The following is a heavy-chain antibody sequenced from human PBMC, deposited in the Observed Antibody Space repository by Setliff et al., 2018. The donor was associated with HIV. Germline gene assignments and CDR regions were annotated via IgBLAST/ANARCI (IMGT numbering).Heavy chain of an antibody. J-gene: IGHJ3*02. V-gene: IGHV4-34*10. D-gene: IGHD3-22*01. CDR3: ARILLYDSSAYFVNAFDI. Sequence: SETLSLTCAVYGGSFTNYFWSWIRQSPGKGLEWIGEINHSGRTKYNPSLKSRVTMSVDTSKNQFYLKLSSVTAADTAVYYCARILLYDSSAYFVNAFDIWGQGTVVTVSS. CDR1: GGSFTNYF. CDR2: INHSGRT.